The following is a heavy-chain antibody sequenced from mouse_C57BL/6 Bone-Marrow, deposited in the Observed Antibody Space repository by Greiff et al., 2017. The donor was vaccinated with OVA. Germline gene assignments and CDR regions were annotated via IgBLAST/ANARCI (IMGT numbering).Heavy chain of an antibody. V-gene: IGHV6-3*01. CDR2: IRLKSDNYAT. CDR1: GFTFSNYW. J-gene: IGHJ2*01. D-gene: IGHD2-1*01. Sequence: EVKVVESGGGLVQPGGSMKLSCVASGFTFSNYWMNWVRQSPEKGLEWVAQIRLKSDNYATHYAESVKGRFTISRDDSKSSVYLQMNNLRAEDTGIYYCTKSVYGNHLDYWGQGTTLTVSS. CDR3: TKSVYGNHLDY.